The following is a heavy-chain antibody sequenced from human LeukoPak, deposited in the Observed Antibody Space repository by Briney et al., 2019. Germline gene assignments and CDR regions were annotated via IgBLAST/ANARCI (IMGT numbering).Heavy chain of an antibody. CDR1: GFTFSSYS. D-gene: IGHD3-10*01. CDR2: ISSSSSTI. Sequence: GGSLRLSCAASGFTFSSYSMNWVRKAPGPGLEWVSYISSSSSTIYYADSVKGRFTISRDNAKNSLYLQMNSLRAEDTAVYYCARDRLVVRGSIWFDPWGQGTLVTVSS. V-gene: IGHV3-48*04. J-gene: IGHJ5*02. CDR3: ARDRLVVRGSIWFDP.